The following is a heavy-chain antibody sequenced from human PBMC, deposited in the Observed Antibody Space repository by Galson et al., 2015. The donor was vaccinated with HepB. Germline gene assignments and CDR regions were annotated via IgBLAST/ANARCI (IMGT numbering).Heavy chain of an antibody. Sequence: SETLSLTCAVYGGSFSGYYWNWIRQPPGKGLEWVGEINHSGSTNYNPSLKSRVTISVDTSKFQFSLKLSSVTAADTAVYYCARGGGGYSYGSPYFDYWGQGALVTVSS. D-gene: IGHD5-18*01. CDR2: INHSGST. CDR3: ARGGGGYSYGSPYFDY. CDR1: GGSFSGYY. J-gene: IGHJ4*02. V-gene: IGHV4-34*01.